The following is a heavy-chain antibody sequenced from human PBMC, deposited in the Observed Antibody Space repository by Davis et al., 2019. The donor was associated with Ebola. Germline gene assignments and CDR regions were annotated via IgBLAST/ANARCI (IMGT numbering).Heavy chain of an antibody. CDR2: ISYSGSA. D-gene: IGHD3-10*01. Sequence: SETLSLTCTVSGGSISSSSYYWGWIRQPPGKGLEWIGSISYSGSAYYNPSLKSRVTISVDTSKNQFSLKLSSVTAADTAVYYCARGTMVRGVIITPFDYWGQGTLVTVSS. CDR3: ARGTMVRGVIITPFDY. V-gene: IGHV4-39*01. J-gene: IGHJ4*02. CDR1: GGSISSSSYY.